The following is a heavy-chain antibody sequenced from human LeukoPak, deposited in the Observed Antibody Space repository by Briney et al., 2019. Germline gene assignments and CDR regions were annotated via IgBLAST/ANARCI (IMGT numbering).Heavy chain of an antibody. D-gene: IGHD5-24*01. CDR2: ISSSGSTI. Sequence: PGGSLRLSCAASGFTFSSYEMNWVRHAPGKGLEGVSYISSSGSTIYYADSVKGRFTISRDNAKNSLYLQMNSLRAEDTAVYYCARLSRDGYPFDYWGQGTLVTVSS. V-gene: IGHV3-48*03. CDR3: ARLSRDGYPFDY. CDR1: GFTFSSYE. J-gene: IGHJ4*02.